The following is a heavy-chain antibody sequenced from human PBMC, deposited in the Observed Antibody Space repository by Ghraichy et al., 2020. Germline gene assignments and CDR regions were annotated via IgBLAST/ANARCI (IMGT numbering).Heavy chain of an antibody. CDR3: ARMGTYYDFWSGYWSGVNYYYYGMDV. CDR1: GYTFTSYD. CDR2: MNPNSGNT. V-gene: IGHV1-8*01. Sequence: ASVKVSCKASGYTFTSYDINWVRQATGQGLEWMGWMNPNSGNTGYAQKFQGRVTMTRNTSISTAYMELSSLRSEDTAVYYCARMGTYYDFWSGYWSGVNYYYYGMDVWGQGTTVTVSS. D-gene: IGHD3-3*01. J-gene: IGHJ6*02.